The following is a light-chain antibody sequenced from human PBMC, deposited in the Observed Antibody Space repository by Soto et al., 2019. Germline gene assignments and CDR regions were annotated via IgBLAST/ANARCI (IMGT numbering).Light chain of an antibody. CDR1: QTINTW. CDR2: KAS. J-gene: IGKJ2*02. Sequence: DIQMTQSPSTLSASVGDRVTITCRASQTINTWLAWYQQKPGKAPKLLIYKASSLESGVPSRFSGSGSGTEFTLTISSLQPDDFATYFCQQYNTYLCTFGQGTKLEI. CDR3: QQYNTYLCT. V-gene: IGKV1-5*03.